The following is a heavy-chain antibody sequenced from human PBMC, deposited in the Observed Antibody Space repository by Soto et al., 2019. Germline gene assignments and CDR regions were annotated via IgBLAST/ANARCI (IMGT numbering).Heavy chain of an antibody. D-gene: IGHD4-4*01. CDR1: GFTFSTYA. CDR3: AKGAIYSPYSCCDY. J-gene: IGHJ4*02. CDR2: ISGSDDRT. V-gene: IGHV3-23*01. Sequence: GGSLRLSCAASGFTFSTYAMSWVRQGPGKGLEWVSVISGSDDRTFYADSVKGRFTISRDNPKNTLYLRMNSLRAEDTAIYYCAKGAIYSPYSCCDYWGQGTLVTVSS.